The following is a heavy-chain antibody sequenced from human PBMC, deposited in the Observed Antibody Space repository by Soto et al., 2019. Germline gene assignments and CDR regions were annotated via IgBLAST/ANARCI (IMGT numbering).Heavy chain of an antibody. D-gene: IGHD3-3*01. CDR2: IIPIFGTA. CDR1: GGTFSSYA. Sequence: SVKVSCKASGGTFSSYAISWVRQAPGQGLEWMGGIIPIFGTANYAQKFQGRVTITADESTSTAYMELSSLRSEDTAVYYCARDSTIFGVVITPPYYYYGMDVWGRGTTVTVSS. J-gene: IGHJ6*02. V-gene: IGHV1-69*13. CDR3: ARDSTIFGVVITPPYYYYGMDV.